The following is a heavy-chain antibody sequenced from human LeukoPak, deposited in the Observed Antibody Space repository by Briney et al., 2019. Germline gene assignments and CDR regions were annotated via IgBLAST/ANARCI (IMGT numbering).Heavy chain of an antibody. D-gene: IGHD2/OR15-2a*01. J-gene: IGHJ4*02. CDR1: GFIFSTYS. Sequence: GGSLRLSCAASGFIFSTYSMHWLRQAPGKGLEWVADISPDGSITSYGDSGKSRYTISRDNSKNTLYLQMSSLRGEDTALYYCVKISPFTGRDCWGRGARLTV. CDR2: ISPDGSIT. V-gene: IGHV3-30*14. CDR3: VKISPFTGRDC.